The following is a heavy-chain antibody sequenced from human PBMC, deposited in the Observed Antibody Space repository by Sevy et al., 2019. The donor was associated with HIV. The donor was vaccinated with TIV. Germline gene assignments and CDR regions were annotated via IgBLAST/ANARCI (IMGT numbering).Heavy chain of an antibody. CDR3: ASARDDGYCTNGVCFNFDN. CDR1: GFTFDDYA. J-gene: IGHJ4*01. D-gene: IGHD2-8*01. V-gene: IGHV3-9*01. Sequence: GGSLRLSCAASGFTFDDYAMHWVRQAPGKGLEWVSGISWNSASIDYADSVKVRFTISRDNAKNSLYLQMKSLRADDTALYYCASARDDGYCTNGVCFNFDNWGQGTLVTVSS. CDR2: ISWNSASI.